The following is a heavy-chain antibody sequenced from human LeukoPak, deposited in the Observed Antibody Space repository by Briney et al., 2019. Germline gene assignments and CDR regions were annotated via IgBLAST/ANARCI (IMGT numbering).Heavy chain of an antibody. CDR2: ISGSGGST. CDR1: GFTFNSYA. CDR3: ARAWEDFVVVPAAIREYYYYYYMDV. D-gene: IGHD2-2*02. Sequence: PGGSLRLSCAASGFTFNSYAMSWVRQAPGKGLEWVSAISGSGGSTYYADSVKGRFTISRDNSKNTLYLQMNSLRAEDTAVYYCARAWEDFVVVPAAIREYYYYYYMDVWGKGTTVTVSS. V-gene: IGHV3-23*01. J-gene: IGHJ6*03.